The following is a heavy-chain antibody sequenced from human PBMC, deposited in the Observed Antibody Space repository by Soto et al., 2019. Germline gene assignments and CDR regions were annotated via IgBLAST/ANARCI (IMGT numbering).Heavy chain of an antibody. J-gene: IGHJ6*02. D-gene: IGHD6-13*01. V-gene: IGHV3-48*02. CDR1: GFTFSSYN. CDR2: ISSSSSTI. Sequence: GGSLRLSCAASGFTFSSYNMNWVRQAPGKGLEWVSYISSSSSTIYYADSVKGRFTISRDNAKNSLYLQMNSLRDEDTAVYYCARATPSPVGQLVLSPVYYYGMDVWGQGTTVTVSS. CDR3: ARATPSPVGQLVLSPVYYYGMDV.